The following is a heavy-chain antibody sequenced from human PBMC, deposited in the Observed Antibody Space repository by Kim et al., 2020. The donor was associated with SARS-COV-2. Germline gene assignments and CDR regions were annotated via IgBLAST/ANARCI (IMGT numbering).Heavy chain of an antibody. CDR1: GGSISSGGYY. D-gene: IGHD3-10*01. Sequence: SETLSLTCTVSGGSISSGGYYWSWIRQHPGKGLEWIGYIYYSGSTYYTPSLKSRVTISVDTSKNQFSLKLSSVTAADTAVYYCARRGDFQENMGYYYYGMDVWGHGATVTVS. V-gene: IGHV4-31*03. J-gene: IGHJ6*02. CDR3: ARRGDFQENMGYYYYGMDV. CDR2: IYYSGST.